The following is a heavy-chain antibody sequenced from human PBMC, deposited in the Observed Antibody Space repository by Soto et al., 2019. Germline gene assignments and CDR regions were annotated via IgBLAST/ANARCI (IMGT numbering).Heavy chain of an antibody. CDR2: IGTSSSYI. J-gene: IGHJ6*02. V-gene: IGHV3-21*01. CDR3: ARDSVRDYLYYYYGMDV. Sequence: PGGPLKLSCAASGFTLRSIPLTWVRKAPGGGLEWVSSIGTSSSYIYYADSVKGRFTISRDNAKNSLFLQMDSLRADDTAVYYCARDSVRDYLYYYYGMDVWGQGTTVTVSS. CDR1: GFTLRSIP. D-gene: IGHD4-17*01.